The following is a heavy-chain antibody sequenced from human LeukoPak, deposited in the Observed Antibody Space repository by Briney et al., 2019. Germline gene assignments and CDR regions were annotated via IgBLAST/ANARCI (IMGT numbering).Heavy chain of an antibody. J-gene: IGHJ6*04. CDR2: IYYSGST. CDR3: ARVVSEGKYVRVGGYYYYGMDV. V-gene: IGHV4-30-4*01. D-gene: IGHD3-10*01. CDR1: GGSISSGDYY. Sequence: PSQTLSLTCTVPGGSISSGDYYWSWIRQPPGKGLEWIGYIYYSGSTYYNPSLKSRVTISVDTSKNQFSLKLSSVTAADTAVCYCARVVSEGKYVRVGGYYYYGMDVWGKGTTVTVSS.